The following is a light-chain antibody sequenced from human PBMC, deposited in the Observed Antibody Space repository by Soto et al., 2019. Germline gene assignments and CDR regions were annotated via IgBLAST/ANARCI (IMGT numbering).Light chain of an antibody. CDR2: NSS. J-gene: IGKJ1*01. Sequence: EIVLTQSPATLSLSPGERATLSCRASQSVRSNYLAWYQQKPGQAPRLLIYNSSTRAPGIPDRFSGSGSGTDFTLTISRLEPEDFALYYCQQYRDLPQTFGQGTQVEIK. CDR3: QQYRDLPQT. V-gene: IGKV3-20*01. CDR1: QSVRSNY.